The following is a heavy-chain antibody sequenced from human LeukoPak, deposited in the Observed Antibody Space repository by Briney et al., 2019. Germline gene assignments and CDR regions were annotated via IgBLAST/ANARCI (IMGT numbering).Heavy chain of an antibody. J-gene: IGHJ6*03. CDR1: GYSISSGFY. V-gene: IGHV4-38-2*02. CDR3: AREGYCSGGSCLRDYYYYMDV. D-gene: IGHD2-15*01. Sequence: SETLSLTCTVSGYSISSGFYWGWIRQPPGKGLQWIGSIYQSGITSSNPSLKSRVTISVDTSKNQFSLKLSSVTAADTAVYYCAREGYCSGGSCLRDYYYYMDVWGKGTTVTVSS. CDR2: IYQSGIT.